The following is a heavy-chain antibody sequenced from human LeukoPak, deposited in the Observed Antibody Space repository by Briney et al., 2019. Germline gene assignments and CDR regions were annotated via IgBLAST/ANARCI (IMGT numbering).Heavy chain of an antibody. CDR1: GDSLSSGTDY. D-gene: IGHD6-6*01. V-gene: IGHV4-61*02. J-gene: IGHJ5*02. CDR3: AREFLASRRNWVDP. CDR2: IYTTGIT. Sequence: SQTLSLTCAVSGDSLSSGTDYWRWLRQPAGQGLEWLGRIYTTGITNYHPSLKSRVTIPVDTSKNQFSLNLTSVTAADTAVYYCAREFLASRRNWVDPWGQGILVTVSS.